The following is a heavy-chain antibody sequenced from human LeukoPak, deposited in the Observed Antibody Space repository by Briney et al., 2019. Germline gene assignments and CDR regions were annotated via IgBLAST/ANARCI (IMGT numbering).Heavy chain of an antibody. CDR2: ISYSGST. CDR3: ARGGYYDPPRDY. J-gene: IGHJ4*02. D-gene: IGHD3-16*01. V-gene: IGHV4-59*01. CDR1: GGSFSGYY. Sequence: PSETLSLTCAVYGGSFSGYYWSWIRQPPGKGLEWIGYISYSGSTNYHPSLKSRVTISVDTSKNQFSLRLSSVTAAGTAVYYCARGGYYDPPRDYWGQGTLVTVSS.